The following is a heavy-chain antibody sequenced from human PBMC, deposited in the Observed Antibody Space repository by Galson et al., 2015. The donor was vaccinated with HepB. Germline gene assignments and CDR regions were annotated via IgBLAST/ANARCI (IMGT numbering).Heavy chain of an antibody. Sequence: SVKVSCKASGYTFRSFGIGWVRQAPGQGLEWMGLVSVYNGNTSFAQNFQDRITMTTDTSANMAYLELKSLRFDDTAIYYCTRGSPGGHGLFQYWGQGTPVIVSS. J-gene: IGHJ1*01. V-gene: IGHV1-18*01. CDR3: TRGSPGGHGLFQY. CDR2: VSVYNGNT. CDR1: GYTFRSFG. D-gene: IGHD5-12*01.